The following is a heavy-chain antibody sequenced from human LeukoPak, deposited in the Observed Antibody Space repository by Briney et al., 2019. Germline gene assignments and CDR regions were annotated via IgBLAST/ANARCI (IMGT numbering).Heavy chain of an antibody. CDR2: ISPTGSTT. D-gene: IGHD6-6*01. Sequence: GGSLRLSCTASGFSFSGHWMHWARQLPGKGMVWVSRISPTGSTTSYADSVKGRFTVSRDNAKNTLYLQVNNLRAEDTAVYYCARGPNSNWSGLDFWGQGTLLTVSS. CDR3: ARGPNSNWSGLDF. CDR1: GFSFSGHW. V-gene: IGHV3-74*01. J-gene: IGHJ4*02.